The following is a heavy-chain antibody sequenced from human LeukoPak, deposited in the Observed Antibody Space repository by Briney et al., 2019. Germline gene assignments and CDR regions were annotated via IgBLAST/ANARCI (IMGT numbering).Heavy chain of an antibody. J-gene: IGHJ4*02. CDR2: INSDGSST. D-gene: IGHD5-24*01. V-gene: IGHV3-74*01. CDR1: GFTFSSYW. Sequence: GGSLRLSCAASGFTFSSYWMHWVRQAPGKGLVWVSRINSDGSSTSYADSVKGRFTISRDNAKETLYLQMNSLRAEDTAVYYCARVMDGYNDPYDYWGQGTLVTVSS. CDR3: ARVMDGYNDPYDY.